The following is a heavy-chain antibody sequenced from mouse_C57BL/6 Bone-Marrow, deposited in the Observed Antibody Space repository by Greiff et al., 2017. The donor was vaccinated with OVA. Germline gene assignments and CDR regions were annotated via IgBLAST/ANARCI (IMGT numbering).Heavy chain of an antibody. Sequence: EVKLVESGGGLVQPKGSLKLSCAASGFSFNTYAMNWVRQAPGKGLEWVARIRSKSNNNATNYADSVKDRFTISRAYSEGMIYLPMNNLKTEDTAMYYCVMEGVGGLRRLNAMDFWGKGTSVTVSS. V-gene: IGHV10-1*01. CDR3: VMEGVGGLRRLNAMDF. CDR2: IRSKSNNNAT. J-gene: IGHJ4*01. CDR1: GFSFNTYA. D-gene: IGHD2-4*01.